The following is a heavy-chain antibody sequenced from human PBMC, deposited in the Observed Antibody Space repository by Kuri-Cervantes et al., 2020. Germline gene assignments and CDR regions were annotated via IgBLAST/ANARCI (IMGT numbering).Heavy chain of an antibody. CDR1: GFTFNNYA. CDR2: ISGSGSST. J-gene: IGHJ4*02. D-gene: IGHD5-12*01. CDR3: ARDGDSGYDFRPLDY. Sequence: GGSLRLSCAASGFTFNNYAMSWVRQAPGKGLEWVSIISGSGSSTYYADSVKGRFTISRDNSKNTLYLQMNSLRAEDTAMYYCARDGDSGYDFRPLDYGGQGTLVTVSS. V-gene: IGHV3-23*01.